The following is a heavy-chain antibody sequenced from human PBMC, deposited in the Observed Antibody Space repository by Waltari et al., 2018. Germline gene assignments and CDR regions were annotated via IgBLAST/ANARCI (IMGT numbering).Heavy chain of an antibody. J-gene: IGHJ6*02. V-gene: IGHV1-24*01. Sequence: QVLMVQSGAEVKKPGASVNVSCWVSGNTLIASAMHWLRQAPGKGLEWVGGYDPEEGGTIYAQKFQGRVTMTEDTSTDTAFMELSSLRSEDTAVYYCATLVRSSSSFYFYAMDVWGQGTTVTVSS. D-gene: IGHD6-6*01. CDR2: YDPEEGGT. CDR3: ATLVRSSSSFYFYAMDV. CDR1: GNTLIASA.